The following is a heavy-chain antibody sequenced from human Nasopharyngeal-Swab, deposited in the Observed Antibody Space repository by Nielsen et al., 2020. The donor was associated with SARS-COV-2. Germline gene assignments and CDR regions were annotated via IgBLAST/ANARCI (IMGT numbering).Heavy chain of an antibody. CDR3: ARGYCSGGSCYRYYYYYYYMDV. J-gene: IGHJ6*03. D-gene: IGHD2-15*01. V-gene: IGHV4-59*13. Sequence: PGKGMEWIGYIYYSGSTKYNPSLKSRVTISVDTSKNQFSLKLSSVTAADTAVYYCARGYCSGGSCYRYYYYYYYMDVWGKGTTVTVSS. CDR2: IYYSGST.